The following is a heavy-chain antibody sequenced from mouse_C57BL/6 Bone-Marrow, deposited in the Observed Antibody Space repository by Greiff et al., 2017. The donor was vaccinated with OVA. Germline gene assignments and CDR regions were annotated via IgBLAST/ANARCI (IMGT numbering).Heavy chain of an antibody. Sequence: EVQLQQSGPELVKPGASVKIPCKASGYTFTDYNMDWVKPSHGKSLEWIGDINPNNGGTIYNQKFKGKATLTVDKSSSTAYMELRSLTAEDTAVYYCARSGTVKAWFAYWGQGTLVTVSA. J-gene: IGHJ3*01. V-gene: IGHV1-18*01. CDR3: ARSGTVKAWFAY. CDR2: INPNNGGT. D-gene: IGHD4-1*01. CDR1: GYTFTDYN.